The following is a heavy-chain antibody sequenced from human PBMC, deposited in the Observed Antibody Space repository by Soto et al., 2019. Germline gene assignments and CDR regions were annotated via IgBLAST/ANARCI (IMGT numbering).Heavy chain of an antibody. CDR2: IYYSGST. CDR3: ARYIVAPPNSRAGNYFDY. J-gene: IGHJ4*02. V-gene: IGHV4-31*03. D-gene: IGHD5-12*01. Sequence: QVQLQESGPGLVKPSQTLSLTCTVSGGSISSGGYYWSWIRQHPGKGLEWIGYIYYSGSTYYNPSLKSSVTISVDTSKNQFSLKLCSVTAADTAVYYGARYIVAPPNSRAGNYFDYWGQGTLVTVSS. CDR1: GGSISSGGYY.